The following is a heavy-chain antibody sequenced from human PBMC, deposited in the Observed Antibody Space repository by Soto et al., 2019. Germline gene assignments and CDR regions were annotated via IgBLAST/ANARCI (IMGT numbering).Heavy chain of an antibody. CDR1: GFTFSSYS. Sequence: LRLSCAASGFTFSSYSMNWVRQAPGKGLEWVSSISSSSSYIYYADSVKGRFTISRDNAKNSLYLQMNSLRAEDTAVYYCARDSAPRDIVVVVAATPSDYWGQRTLVTVSS. CDR2: ISSSSSYI. J-gene: IGHJ4*02. V-gene: IGHV3-21*01. D-gene: IGHD2-15*01. CDR3: ARDSAPRDIVVVVAATPSDY.